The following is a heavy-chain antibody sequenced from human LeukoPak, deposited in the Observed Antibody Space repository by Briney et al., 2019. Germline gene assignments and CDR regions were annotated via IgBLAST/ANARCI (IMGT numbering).Heavy chain of an antibody. CDR3: ARGPTNGQAFDY. Sequence: GGSLRLSCAASGFTFFSSWMTWVRQAPGKGREGVASIREDGSEKTSVDSVKGRFTISRDNAKNSVYLQMDSLRGEDTAVYYCARGPTNGQAFDYWGQGTLVSVSS. V-gene: IGHV3-7*01. J-gene: IGHJ4*02. CDR1: GFTFFSSW. CDR2: IREDGSEK. D-gene: IGHD2-8*01.